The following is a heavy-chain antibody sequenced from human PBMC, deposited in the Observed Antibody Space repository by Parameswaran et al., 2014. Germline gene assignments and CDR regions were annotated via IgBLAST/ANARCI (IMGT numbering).Heavy chain of an antibody. V-gene: IGHV4-59*01. Sequence: SETLSLTCTVSGDSISSYNWSWIRQPPGKGLEWIGYIYYSGSTNYNPSLKSRVTISVDTSKNQFSLKLSSVTAADTAVYYCASPHHPYDSSAYYYYWGQGTLVTVSS. D-gene: IGHD3-22*01. CDR3: ASPHHPYDSSAYYYY. CDR2: IYYSGST. J-gene: IGHJ4*02. CDR1: GDSISSYN.